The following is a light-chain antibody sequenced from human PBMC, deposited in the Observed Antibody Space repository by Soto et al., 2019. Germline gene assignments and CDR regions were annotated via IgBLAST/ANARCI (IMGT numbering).Light chain of an antibody. J-gene: IGKJ2*01. V-gene: IGKV3-20*01. CDR1: LSVTSY. CDR2: GAY. CDR3: QQFGSSIPHT. Sequence: ENVLTQSPGTLSLSPGERATLSCRASLSVTSYLAWYQKKPGQPPRLLIYGAYNRPTGIPDRFTGSGSGTDFTLTISRLEPEDFGVYYCQQFGSSIPHTFGQGTKLEIK.